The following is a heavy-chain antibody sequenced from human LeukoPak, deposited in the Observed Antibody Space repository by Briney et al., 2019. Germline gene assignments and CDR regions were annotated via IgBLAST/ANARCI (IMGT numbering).Heavy chain of an antibody. CDR2: IIPIFGTA. Sequence: SVKVSCKASGGTFSSYAISWVRQAPGQGLEWMGRIIPIFGTANYAQKFQGRVTITADKSTSTAYMELSSLRSEDTAVYYCARGGCSSTSCYYYGMDVWGQGTTVTVSS. CDR3: ARGGCSSTSCYYYGMDV. CDR1: GGTFSSYA. J-gene: IGHJ6*02. V-gene: IGHV1-69*06. D-gene: IGHD2-2*01.